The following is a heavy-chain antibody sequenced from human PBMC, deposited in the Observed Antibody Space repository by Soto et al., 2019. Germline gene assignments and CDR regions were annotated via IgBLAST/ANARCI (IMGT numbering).Heavy chain of an antibody. D-gene: IGHD6-13*01. Sequence: PGGSLRLSCASSGFTFSIYAMIWVRQAPGKGLEWVSAISGSGGTTYYADSVKGRFTISRDNSKNTLYLQMNSLRAEDTAVYYCCLGAATGYYYYNMDVWGQGTTVTVSS. V-gene: IGHV3-23*01. J-gene: IGHJ6*02. CDR1: GFTFSIYA. CDR3: CLGAATGYYYYNMDV. CDR2: ISGSGGTT.